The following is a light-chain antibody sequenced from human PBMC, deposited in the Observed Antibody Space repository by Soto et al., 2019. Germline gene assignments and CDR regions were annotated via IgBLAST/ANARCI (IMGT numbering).Light chain of an antibody. CDR1: SSDIGRYNY. V-gene: IGLV2-14*01. Sequence: QSALSQPASVSGSPGQSITISCTGTSSDIGRYNYVSCYQQHPGMAPQLLIYEVSDRPSGVSNRFSGSKSGNTASLTISWLQHEDEDDYFCTSYKTTSAVIFGAGPKLTVL. J-gene: IGLJ1*01. CDR2: EVS. CDR3: TSYKTTSAVI.